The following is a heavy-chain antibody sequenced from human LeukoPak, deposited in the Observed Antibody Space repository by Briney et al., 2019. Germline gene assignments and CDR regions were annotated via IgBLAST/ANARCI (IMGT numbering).Heavy chain of an antibody. D-gene: IGHD3-9*01. CDR2: IKQDGSEK. Sequence: GGSLRLSCAASGFTFSDYWMTWVRQAPGKGLEWVANIKQDGSEKYYVDSVKGRFTISRDNAKNSLYLQMNSLRADDTAVYYCARRSARYVAFDYWVQGTLVTVSS. J-gene: IGHJ4*02. CDR3: ARRSARYVAFDY. CDR1: GFTFSDYW. V-gene: IGHV3-7*01.